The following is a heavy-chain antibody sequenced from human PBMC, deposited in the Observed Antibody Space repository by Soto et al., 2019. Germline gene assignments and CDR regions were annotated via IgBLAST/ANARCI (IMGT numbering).Heavy chain of an antibody. CDR1: GFTFSSYG. J-gene: IGHJ4*02. CDR2: IWYDGSNK. D-gene: IGHD3-22*01. Sequence: GGSLRLSCAASGFTFSSYGMHWVRQAPGKGLEWVAVIWYDGSNKYYADSVKGRFTISRDNSKNTLYLQMNSLRAEDTAVYYCARLLYYYDSSGYSTGNAFDYWGQGTLVTVSS. CDR3: ARLLYYYDSSGYSTGNAFDY. V-gene: IGHV3-33*01.